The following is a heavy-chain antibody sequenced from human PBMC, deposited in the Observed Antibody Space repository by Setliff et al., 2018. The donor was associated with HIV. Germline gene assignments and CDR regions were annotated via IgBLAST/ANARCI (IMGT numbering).Heavy chain of an antibody. V-gene: IGHV4-34*01. D-gene: IGHD6-19*01. CDR3: TRRFEKWLAFDY. CDR2: VYHSGGT. J-gene: IGHJ4*02. CDR1: GGSFSGYY. Sequence: SETLSLTCAVYGGSFSGYYWSWIRQPPGKGLEWIGNVYHSGGTDYNPSLRSRVSISVDTSTNQFSLSLASVTAADTAVYYCTRRFEKWLAFDYWGQGTLVTVSS.